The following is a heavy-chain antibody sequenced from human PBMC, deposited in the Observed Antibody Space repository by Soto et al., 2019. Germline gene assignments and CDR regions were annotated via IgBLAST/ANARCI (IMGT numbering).Heavy chain of an antibody. CDR2: IYYSGST. D-gene: IGHD6-19*01. Sequence: LVTLSLTCTVSCGSSIGYGWSWIRQPPGKGLEWIGYIYYSGSTNYNPSLKSRVTISVDTSKNQFSLKLSSVTAADTAVYYCARGPNSSGWYSNYYFDYWGQGTLVTVSS. CDR3: ARGPNSSGWYSNYYFDY. CDR1: CGSSIGYG. V-gene: IGHV4-59*01. J-gene: IGHJ4*02.